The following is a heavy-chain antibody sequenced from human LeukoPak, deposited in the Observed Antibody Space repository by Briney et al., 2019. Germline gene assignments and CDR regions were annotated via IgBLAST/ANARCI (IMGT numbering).Heavy chain of an antibody. CDR3: ARVIAARPFPVLNWFDP. V-gene: IGHV4-34*01. J-gene: IGHJ5*02. D-gene: IGHD6-6*01. CDR1: GGSFSGYY. CDR2: INHSGST. Sequence: SETLSPTCAVYGGSFSGYYWSWIRQPPGKGLEWIGEINHSGSTNYNPSLKSRVTISVDTSKNQFSLKLSSVTAADTAVYYCARVIAARPFPVLNWFDPWGQGTLVTVSS.